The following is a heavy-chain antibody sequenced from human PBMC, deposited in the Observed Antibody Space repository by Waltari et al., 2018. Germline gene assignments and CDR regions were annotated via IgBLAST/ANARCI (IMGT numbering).Heavy chain of an antibody. V-gene: IGHV4-34*01. CDR1: GGSFSGYY. CDR2: INHSGST. D-gene: IGHD6-19*01. Sequence: QVQLQQWGAGLLKPSETLSLTCAVYGGSFSGYYWSWIRQPPGKGLEGIGEINHSGSTNYNPSLKSRVTISVDTSKNQFSLKLSSVTAADTAVYYCARGRNSSGWYGNWFDPWGQGTLVTVSS. J-gene: IGHJ5*02. CDR3: ARGRNSSGWYGNWFDP.